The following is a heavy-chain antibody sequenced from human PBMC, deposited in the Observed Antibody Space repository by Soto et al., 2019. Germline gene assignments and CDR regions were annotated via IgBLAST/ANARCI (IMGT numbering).Heavy chain of an antibody. D-gene: IGHD2-8*01. Sequence: PSETLSLTCTVSGGSISSGGYSWTWIRQPPGKGLEWIGYIYHSETSYNPSLKSRVTISVDRSKNHFSLKLTSVTAADTAVYYCARSHYTYGLLIDYWGPGTLVTVSS. J-gene: IGHJ4*02. CDR1: GGSISSGGYS. CDR2: IYHSET. V-gene: IGHV4-30-2*01. CDR3: ARSHYTYGLLIDY.